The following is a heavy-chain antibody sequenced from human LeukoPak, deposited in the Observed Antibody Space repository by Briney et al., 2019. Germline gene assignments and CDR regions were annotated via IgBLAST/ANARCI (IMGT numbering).Heavy chain of an antibody. Sequence: SGPTLVKPTQTLTLTCSFSGFSLSTSGVGVGWIRQPPGKALEWLALIYWNDDKRYSPSLKSRLTITKDTSKNQVVLTMTNMDPVDTATYYCAHCPEYTGAFDIWGQGTMVTVSS. CDR1: GFSLSTSGVG. CDR2: IYWNDDK. D-gene: IGHD1-26*01. J-gene: IGHJ3*02. CDR3: AHCPEYTGAFDI. V-gene: IGHV2-5*01.